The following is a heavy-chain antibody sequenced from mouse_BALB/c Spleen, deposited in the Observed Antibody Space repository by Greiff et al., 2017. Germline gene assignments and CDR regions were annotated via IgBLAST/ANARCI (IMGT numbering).Heavy chain of an antibody. CDR1: GYTFSSYW. CDR3: ARRLLGSKRGGNYFDY. Sequence: QVQLQQSGAELMKPGASVKISCKATGYTFSSYWIEWVKQRPGHGLEWIGEILPGSGSTNYNEKFKGKATFTADTSSNTAYMQLSSLTSEDSAVYYCARRLLGSKRGGNYFDYWGQGTTLTVSS. J-gene: IGHJ2*01. V-gene: IGHV1-9*01. CDR2: ILPGSGST. D-gene: IGHD1-1*01.